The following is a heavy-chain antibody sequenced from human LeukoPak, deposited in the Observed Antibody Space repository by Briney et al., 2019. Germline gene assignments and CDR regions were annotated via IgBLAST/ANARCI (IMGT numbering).Heavy chain of an antibody. CDR3: ARGSYSSGWCFDY. CDR1: GGSITSYY. CDR2: IYYSGST. Sequence: PSETLSLTCTLSGGSITSYYWSWIRQPPGKGLEWIGYIYYSGSTNYNPSLKSRVTISLDTSKNQFSLKLSSVTAADTAVYYCARGSYSSGWCFDYWGQGTLVTVSS. V-gene: IGHV4-59*01. D-gene: IGHD6-19*01. J-gene: IGHJ4*02.